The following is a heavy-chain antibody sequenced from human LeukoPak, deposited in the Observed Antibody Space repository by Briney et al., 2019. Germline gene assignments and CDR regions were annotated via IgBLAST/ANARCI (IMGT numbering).Heavy chain of an antibody. CDR3: AATFGSDSYYYYYSGMAV. D-gene: IGHD3-10*01. Sequence: PSATVSLTCTVSGGSVSSGDYYWMWIRQPPGKGLEWMVYPNRSGNTFYNPTLKSRTTISVDPSQNHFSLRLSSVTAADSAVFYCAATFGSDSYYYYYSGMAVWGQGTSVTVS. CDR1: GGSVSSGDYY. J-gene: IGHJ6*02. V-gene: IGHV4-30-4*01. CDR2: PNRSGNT.